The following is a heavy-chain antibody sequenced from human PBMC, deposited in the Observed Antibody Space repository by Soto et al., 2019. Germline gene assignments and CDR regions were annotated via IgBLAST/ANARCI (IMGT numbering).Heavy chain of an antibody. J-gene: IGHJ5*02. V-gene: IGHV3-23*01. CDR2: VSGSGGTT. CDR1: GFTFSSSA. CDR3: ARRTVKTFFPSGWFHSLSP. D-gene: IGHD6-19*01. Sequence: QPGGSLRLSCAASGFTFSSSAMSWVRQAPGKGLEWVSAVSGSGGTTYYADSVRGRFTISRDNSKNTLYLQMNSLRAEDTAIYFWARRTVKTFFPSGWFHSLSPGGQEPLVPVSS.